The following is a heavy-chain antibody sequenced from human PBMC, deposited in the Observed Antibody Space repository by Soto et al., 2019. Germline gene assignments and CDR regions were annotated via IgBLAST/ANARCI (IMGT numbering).Heavy chain of an antibody. CDR1: GFTFSSYW. V-gene: IGHV3-7*05. Sequence: GGSLRLSCAASGFTFSSYWMSWVRQAPGKGLEWVANIKQDGSEKYYVDSVKGRFTISRDNAKNSLYLQMNSLRAEDTAVYYCARDLESRGYCSGGSCYGPGYWGQGTLVTVSS. J-gene: IGHJ4*02. CDR3: ARDLESRGYCSGGSCYGPGY. CDR2: IKQDGSEK. D-gene: IGHD2-15*01.